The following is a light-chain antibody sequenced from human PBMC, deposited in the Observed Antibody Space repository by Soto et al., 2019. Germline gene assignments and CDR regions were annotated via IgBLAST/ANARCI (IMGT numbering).Light chain of an antibody. CDR1: QSISSW. Sequence: DIQMTQSPSTVSGSVGDRVSITWRASQSISSWLAWYQQKPGKAPKLLIYDASSLESGVPSRFSGSGYGSEFTLTISSLQSEDFAVYYCQQYHKWPLTFGGVTKVDI. CDR2: DAS. J-gene: IGKJ4*01. V-gene: IGKV1-5*01. CDR3: QQYHKWPLT.